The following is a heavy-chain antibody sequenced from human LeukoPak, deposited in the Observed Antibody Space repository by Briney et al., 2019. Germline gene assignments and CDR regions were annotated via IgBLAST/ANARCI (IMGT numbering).Heavy chain of an antibody. D-gene: IGHD3-22*01. J-gene: IGHJ4*02. CDR3: AKLLYYYDSSQPY. CDR1: GFTFSNAW. Sequence: PGGSLRLSCAASGFTFSNAWMSWVRQAPGKGLEWVGRIKSKTDGGTTDYAAPVKGRFTISRDDSKNTLYLQMNSLRAEDTAVYYCAKLLYYYDSSQPYWGQGTLVTVSS. V-gene: IGHV3-15*01. CDR2: IKSKTDGGTT.